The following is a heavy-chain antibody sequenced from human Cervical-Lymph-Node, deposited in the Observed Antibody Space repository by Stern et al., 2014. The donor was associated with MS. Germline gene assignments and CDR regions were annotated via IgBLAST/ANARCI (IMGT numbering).Heavy chain of an antibody. CDR2: ISAYNDNT. D-gene: IGHD2-15*01. V-gene: IGHV1-18*01. CDR1: GYTFTSYG. Sequence: VQLLESGAEVKKPGASVKVSCKASGYTFTSYGIRWVRQAPGQGLEWMGCISAYNDNTNYAQNLQGRATMTTDTSPSTAYMELRSLRSDDKAVYYCARGLLGSENAFDIWGQGTMVTVSS. CDR3: ARGLLGSENAFDI. J-gene: IGHJ3*02.